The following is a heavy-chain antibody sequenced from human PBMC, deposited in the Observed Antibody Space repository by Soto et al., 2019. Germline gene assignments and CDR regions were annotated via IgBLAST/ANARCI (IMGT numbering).Heavy chain of an antibody. V-gene: IGHV4-30-4*01. CDR2: IYYSGST. CDR3: ARASEGPYGMDV. Sequence: ASETLSLTCTVSGGSISSGDYYWSWIRQPPGKGLEWIGYIYYSGSTYYNPSLKSRVTISVDTPKNQFSLKLSSVTAADTAVYYCARASEGPYGMDVWGQGTTVTVSS. J-gene: IGHJ6*02. CDR1: GGSISSGDYY.